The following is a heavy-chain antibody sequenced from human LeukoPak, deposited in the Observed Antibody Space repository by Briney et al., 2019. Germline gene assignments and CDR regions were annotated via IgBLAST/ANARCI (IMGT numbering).Heavy chain of an antibody. J-gene: IGHJ3*02. D-gene: IGHD3-10*01. Sequence: AASLKISCPGPDDTTSSHWIGWVRPKGGEGLGWRGINYPGDTDTRYSPYFEGRATISVDKSINTAYLQWSSLKASDTAMYYCARYGRSGTYSHGFDIWGQGTMVTVS. V-gene: IGHV5-51*01. CDR1: DDTTSSHW. CDR3: ARYGRSGTYSHGFDI. CDR2: NYPGDTDT.